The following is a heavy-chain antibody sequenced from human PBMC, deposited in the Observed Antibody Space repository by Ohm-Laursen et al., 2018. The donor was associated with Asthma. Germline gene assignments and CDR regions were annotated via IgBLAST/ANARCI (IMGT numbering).Heavy chain of an antibody. J-gene: IGHJ4*02. CDR3: AKDRVYGDGLLAYDY. CDR1: GFTFSSYG. D-gene: IGHD2-8*01. Sequence: SLRLSCAASGFTFSSYGMHWVRQAPGKGLEWVAVIWYDGSNKYYADSVKGRFTISRDNSKNTVYLQMNSLRAEDTAVYYCAKDRVYGDGLLAYDYWGQGTLVTVSP. CDR2: IWYDGSNK. V-gene: IGHV3-33*06.